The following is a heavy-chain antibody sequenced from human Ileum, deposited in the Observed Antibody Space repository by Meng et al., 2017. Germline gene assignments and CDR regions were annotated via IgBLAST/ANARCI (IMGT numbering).Heavy chain of an antibody. CDR2: ISSHGENI. CDR3: ARGWDHDAFDI. J-gene: IGHJ3*02. CDR1: GLNFNNYD. V-gene: IGHV3-21*01. Sequence: GGSLRLSCVASGLNFNNYDMNWVRQAPGKGLEWVASISSHGENIYYADSLKGRFTISRDNANNSLLLQMNSLRAEDTAVYYCARGWDHDAFDIWGQGTMVTVSS. D-gene: IGHD1-26*01.